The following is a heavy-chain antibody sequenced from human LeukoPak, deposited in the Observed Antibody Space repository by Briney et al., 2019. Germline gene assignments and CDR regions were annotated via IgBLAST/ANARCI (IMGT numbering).Heavy chain of an antibody. CDR3: AREGTTVYYGMDV. CDR2: ISYDGSNK. D-gene: IGHD2-2*01. V-gene: IGHV3-30*04. CDR1: GFTFSSYA. Sequence: GRSLRLSCAASGFTFSSYAMHWVRQAPGKGLEWVAVISYDGSNKYYADSVKGRFTISRDNSKNTLYLQMNSLRAEDTAVYYCAREGTTVYYGMDVWGKGTTATVSS. J-gene: IGHJ6*04.